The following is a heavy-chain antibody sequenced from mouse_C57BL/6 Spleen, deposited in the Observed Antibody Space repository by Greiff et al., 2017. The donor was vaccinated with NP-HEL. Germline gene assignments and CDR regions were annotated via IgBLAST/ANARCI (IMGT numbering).Heavy chain of an antibody. V-gene: IGHV2-5*01. CDR3: AKNQIELDYAMDY. CDR1: GFSLTSYG. J-gene: IGHJ4*01. Sequence: QVHVQQSGPGLVQPSQSLSITCTVSGFSLTSYGVHWVRQSPGKGLEWLGVIWRGGSTDYNAAFMSRLSITKDNSKSQVFFKMNSLQADDTAIYYCAKNQIELDYAMDYWGQGTSVTVSS. CDR2: IWRGGST.